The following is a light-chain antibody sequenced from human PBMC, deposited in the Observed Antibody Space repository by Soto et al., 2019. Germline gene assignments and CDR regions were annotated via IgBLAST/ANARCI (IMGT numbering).Light chain of an antibody. J-gene: IGKJ2*02. CDR3: QQQYNWPRCT. CDR2: DAS. V-gene: IGKV3-11*01. CDR1: QSVSSY. Sequence: EIVLTQSPATLSLSPGERATLSCRASQSVSSYLAWYQQKPGQAPRLLIYDASNRATGIPARFRGGGSGTDITLTISSREPEDFAFDNCQQQYNWPRCTFGQGNKLEIK.